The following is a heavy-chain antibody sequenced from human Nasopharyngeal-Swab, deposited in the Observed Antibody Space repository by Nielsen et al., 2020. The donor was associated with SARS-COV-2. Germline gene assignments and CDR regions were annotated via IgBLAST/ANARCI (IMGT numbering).Heavy chain of an antibody. CDR1: GFTFSSYW. V-gene: IGHV3-74*01. D-gene: IGHD3-22*01. Sequence: GESLKISCAASGFTFSSYWMHWVRQAPGKGLVWVSRINSDGSSTSYADSVKGRFTISRDNAKNTLYLQMNSLRAEDTAVYYCAFLAGEYYDSSGYYPHYYGMAVWGQGTTVTVSS. J-gene: IGHJ6*02. CDR3: AFLAGEYYDSSGYYPHYYGMAV. CDR2: INSDGSST.